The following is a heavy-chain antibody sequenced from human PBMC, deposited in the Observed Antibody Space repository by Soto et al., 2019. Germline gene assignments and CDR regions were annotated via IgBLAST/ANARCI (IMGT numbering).Heavy chain of an antibody. D-gene: IGHD3-10*01. J-gene: IGHJ6*02. CDR3: ARVLYYGSGSYSPYGMDV. CDR1: GVSFNNNG. CDR2: VSPPFRTS. Sequence: QVQLVQSGAEVKKPGSSVKVSCKTSGVSFNNNGIGWVRQAPGHGLEWMGGVSPPFRTSNYARKFQGRISITADASTGTSNMELISLPSEDTAQYYCARVLYYGSGSYSPYGMDVWGQGTTVTVSS. V-gene: IGHV1-69*01.